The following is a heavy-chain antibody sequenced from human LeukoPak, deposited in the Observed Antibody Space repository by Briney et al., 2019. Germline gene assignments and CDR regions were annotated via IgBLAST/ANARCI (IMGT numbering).Heavy chain of an antibody. D-gene: IGHD3-10*01. Sequence: GGALRLSCAASGFIFTNYAMHWVRQAPGKGLEWVAVISYDGANKYYADSVKGRFTISRDNAKNSLYLQMNSLRAEDTAVYYCARDPGGHLWFGELLPFDYWGQGTLVTVSS. J-gene: IGHJ4*02. CDR1: GFIFTNYA. CDR2: ISYDGANK. CDR3: ARDPGGHLWFGELLPFDY. V-gene: IGHV3-30-3*01.